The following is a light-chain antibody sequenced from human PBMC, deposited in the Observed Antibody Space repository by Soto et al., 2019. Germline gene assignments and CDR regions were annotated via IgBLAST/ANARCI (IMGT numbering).Light chain of an antibody. CDR3: ETWDSYTRV. CDR2: VEGSGSY. V-gene: IGLV4-60*02. Sequence: QPVRARSSSASAFLGSSVKRTCTLSRGDSGDIIAGHQQQPGRAPRYLMNVEGSGSYNKGSGVPDRFSGSSSGADRYLTISNLQFEDEADYYCETWDSYTRVYGGGTKVTVL. CDR1: RGDSGDI. J-gene: IGLJ3*02.